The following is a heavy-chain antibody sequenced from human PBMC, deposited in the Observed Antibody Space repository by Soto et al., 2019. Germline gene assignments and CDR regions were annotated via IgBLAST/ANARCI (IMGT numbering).Heavy chain of an antibody. D-gene: IGHD6-13*01. V-gene: IGHV3-23*01. J-gene: IGHJ4*02. CDR3: AKDRARIAAAGFFDY. CDR1: GFTFSSYA. Sequence: PGGSLRLSCAASGFTFSSYAMSWVRQAPGKGLEWVSSISGSGGSTHYADSVKGRFTISRDNSKNTLYLQMNSLRAEGTAVYYCAKDRARIAAAGFFDYWGQGTLVTVSS. CDR2: ISGSGGST.